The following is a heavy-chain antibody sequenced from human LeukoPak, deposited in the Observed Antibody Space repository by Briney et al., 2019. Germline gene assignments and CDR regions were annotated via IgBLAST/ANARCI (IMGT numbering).Heavy chain of an antibody. CDR3: ARDVAGLYYFDY. D-gene: IGHD2-15*01. CDR2: IFHSGRT. J-gene: IGHJ4*02. CDR1: DYSIRDGYY. V-gene: IGHV4-38-2*02. Sequence: SETLSLTCSVSDYSIRDGYYWGWVRQSPGKGLGWIGSIFHSGRTSYNPSLKSRVTMSVDTSKNQFSLKLNSVAAADTAIYYCARDVAGLYYFDYWGQGTLVTVSS.